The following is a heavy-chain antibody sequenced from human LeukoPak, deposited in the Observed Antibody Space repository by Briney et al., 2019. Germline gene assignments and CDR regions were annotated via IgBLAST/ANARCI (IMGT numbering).Heavy chain of an antibody. CDR2: TYYKSEWYN. CDR3: ARDSYDAFDI. J-gene: IGHJ3*02. V-gene: IGHV6-1*01. CDR1: GDSISRNTIT. Sequence: SQTLSLTCAISGDSISRNTITWNWIRQSPSRGLEWLGRTYYKSEWYNDYAVSVKSRIIINPDTSKNQFSLQLNSVTPEDTAVSYCARDSYDAFDIWGQGTMVTVSS.